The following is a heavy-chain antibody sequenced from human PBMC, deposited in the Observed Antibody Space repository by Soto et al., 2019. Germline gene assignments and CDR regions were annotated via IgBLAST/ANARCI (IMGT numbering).Heavy chain of an antibody. V-gene: IGHV3-48*02. CDR1: GFTFSSYS. CDR3: ARDQVDPDIVVVPAAIRGAFDI. J-gene: IGHJ3*02. D-gene: IGHD2-2*01. CDR2: ISSSSSTI. Sequence: EVQLVESGGGLVQPGGSLRLSCAASGFTFSSYSMNWVRQAPGKGLEWVSYISSSSSTIYYADSVKGRFTISRDNAKNSLYLQRNSLRDEDTAVYYCARDQVDPDIVVVPAAIRGAFDIWGQGTMVTVSS.